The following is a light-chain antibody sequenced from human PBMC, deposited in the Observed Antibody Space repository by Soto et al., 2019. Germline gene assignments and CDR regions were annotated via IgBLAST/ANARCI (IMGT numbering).Light chain of an antibody. Sequence: QSVLTQSSSASASLGSSVKLTCTLSSGHSSYIIAWHQQQPGKAPRYLMKLEGSGSYNKGSGVPDRFSGSSSGADRYLTISNLQFEDEADYYCETWGRNTRVFGGGTKLTVL. J-gene: IGLJ3*02. V-gene: IGLV4-60*02. CDR2: LEGSGSY. CDR1: SGHSSYI. CDR3: ETWGRNTRV.